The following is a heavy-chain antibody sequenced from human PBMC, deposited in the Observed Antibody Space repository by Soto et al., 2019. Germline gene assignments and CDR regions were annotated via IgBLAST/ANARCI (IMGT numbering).Heavy chain of an antibody. D-gene: IGHD6-6*01. V-gene: IGHV4-39*01. Sequence: PSETLSLTCTVSGGSISSSSYYWGWIRQPPGKGLEWIGSIYYSGSTYYNPSLKSRVTISVDTSKNQFSLKLSSVTAADTAVYYCARQMGSIAARPYWGQGTLVTVSS. CDR3: ARQMGSIAARPY. CDR2: IYYSGST. CDR1: GGSISSSSYY. J-gene: IGHJ4*02.